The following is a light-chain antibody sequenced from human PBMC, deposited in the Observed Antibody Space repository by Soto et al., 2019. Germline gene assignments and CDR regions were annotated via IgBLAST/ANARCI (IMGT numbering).Light chain of an antibody. V-gene: IGLV1-40*01. CDR1: SSNIGAGYD. J-gene: IGLJ2*01. Sequence: QSVLTQPPSVSGAPGQRVTISCTGSSSNIGAGYDVHWYQELPGTAPKLLIYGNSKRPSGVPDRFSGSKSGTSASLAITGLQAEDEADYYFQSYDSSLSVVFGGGTKLTVL. CDR2: GNS. CDR3: QSYDSSLSVV.